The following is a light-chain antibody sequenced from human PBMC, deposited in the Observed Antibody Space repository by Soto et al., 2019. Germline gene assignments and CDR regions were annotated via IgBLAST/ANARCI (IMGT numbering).Light chain of an antibody. CDR3: QQYGASPET. Sequence: EIVLTQSPAILSVSPLERATVSFMASQSISRSLAWYQQKPGQAPRLLIYNVSRRATGIPDRFSGSGSGTDFTLTVSRLEPEDFAVYYCQQYGASPETFGQGTKVDIK. CDR2: NVS. CDR1: QSISRS. J-gene: IGKJ1*01. V-gene: IGKV3-20*01.